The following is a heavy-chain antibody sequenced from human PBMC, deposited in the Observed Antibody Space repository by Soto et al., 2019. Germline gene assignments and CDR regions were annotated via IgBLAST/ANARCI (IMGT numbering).Heavy chain of an antibody. CDR3: AKEGFGGDIDFLGL. J-gene: IGHJ4*02. V-gene: IGHV1-18*01. CDR1: GYTFTSYG. D-gene: IGHD3-16*01. CDR2: ISAYNGNT. Sequence: ASVKVSCKASGYTFTSYGISWVRQAPGQGLEWMGWISAYNGNTNYAQKLQGRVTMTTDTSTSTAYMELRSLRSDDTAVYYCAKEGFGGDIDFLGLWGRGPLVTVSS.